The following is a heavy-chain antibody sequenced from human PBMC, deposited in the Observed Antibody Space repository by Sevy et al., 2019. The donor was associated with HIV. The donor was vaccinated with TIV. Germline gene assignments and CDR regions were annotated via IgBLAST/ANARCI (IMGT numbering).Heavy chain of an antibody. V-gene: IGHV3-15*01. CDR2: IKSKTDGGTT. CDR1: GFTFSNAW. CDR3: VAGTLPYYYYYGMDV. D-gene: IGHD6-19*01. J-gene: IGHJ6*02. Sequence: GGSLRLSCAASGFTFSNAWMSWVRQAPGKGLEWVGRIKSKTDGGTTDYAAPVKGRFTISREDSKNTLYLQMNSLKTVDTAVYYCVAGTLPYYYYYGMDVWGQGTTVTVSS.